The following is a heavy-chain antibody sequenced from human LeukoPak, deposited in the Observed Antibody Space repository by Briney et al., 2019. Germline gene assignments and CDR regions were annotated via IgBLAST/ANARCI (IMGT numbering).Heavy chain of an antibody. CDR2: INYSGST. J-gene: IGHJ5*02. D-gene: IGHD3-3*01. CDR3: ARASPYDNWSGYWFDP. V-gene: IGHV4-59*01. CDR1: GGSISTYY. Sequence: SETLSLTCTVSGGSISTYYWSRIRQPPGKGLEWIGYINYSGSTKYNPSLKSRVTISVDKSKNQFSLKVNSVTAADTAVYYCARASPYDNWSGYWFDPWGQGTLVTVSS.